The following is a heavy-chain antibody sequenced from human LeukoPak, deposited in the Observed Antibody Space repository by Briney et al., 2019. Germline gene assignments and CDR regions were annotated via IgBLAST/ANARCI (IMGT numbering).Heavy chain of an antibody. CDR1: GFTVSSNY. Sequence: GGSLRLSCAVSGFTVSSNYMSWVRQAPGKGLEWVSVIYSGGSTYYADSVKGRFTISRDNSKNTLYLQMNSLRAEDTAVYNCAKGDFYGSGRDYYYYMDVWGKGTTVTISS. V-gene: IGHV3-53*01. D-gene: IGHD3-10*01. CDR3: AKGDFYGSGRDYYYYMDV. J-gene: IGHJ6*03. CDR2: IYSGGST.